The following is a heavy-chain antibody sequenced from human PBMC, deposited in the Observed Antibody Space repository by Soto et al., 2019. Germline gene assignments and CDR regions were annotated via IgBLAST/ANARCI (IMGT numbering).Heavy chain of an antibody. Sequence: SETLSLTCTVSGGSISSGGYYWSWIRQHPGKGLEWIGYIYYSGSTYYNPSLKSRVTISVDTSKNQFSLKLSSVTAADTAVYYCAREDGYPNWFDPWGQGTLVTVSS. D-gene: IGHD5-18*01. V-gene: IGHV4-31*03. CDR1: GGSISSGGYY. CDR2: IYYSGST. J-gene: IGHJ5*02. CDR3: AREDGYPNWFDP.